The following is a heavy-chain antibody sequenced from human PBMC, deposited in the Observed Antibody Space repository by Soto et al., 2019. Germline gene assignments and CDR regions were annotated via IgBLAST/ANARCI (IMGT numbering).Heavy chain of an antibody. J-gene: IGHJ4*02. V-gene: IGHV4-31*03. CDR1: GGSISSGGYY. D-gene: IGHD2-15*01. Sequence: QVQLQESGPGLVKPSQTLSLTCTVSGGSISSGGYYWSWIRQHPGKGMEWIGYIYYSESTYYNPSIKSRVTISVDTSKNQFSLKLSSVTAADTAVYYCARVVVVAATNLFDYWGQGTLVTVSS. CDR2: IYYSEST. CDR3: ARVVVVAATNLFDY.